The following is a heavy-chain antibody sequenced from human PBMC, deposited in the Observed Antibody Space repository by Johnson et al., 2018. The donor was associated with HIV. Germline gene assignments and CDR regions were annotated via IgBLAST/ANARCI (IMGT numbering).Heavy chain of an antibody. CDR3: ARGDYGGNLDALDI. CDR1: GFTFSSYD. D-gene: IGHD4-23*01. Sequence: MLLVESGGGLVQPGGSLRLSCAASGFTFSSYDMHWVRQATGKGLEWVSAIGTAGDTYYPGSVKGRFTISRENAKNSLYLQMNSLRAGDTAVYYCARGDYGGNLDALDIWGQGTMVTVSS. V-gene: IGHV3-13*01. CDR2: IGTAGDT. J-gene: IGHJ3*02.